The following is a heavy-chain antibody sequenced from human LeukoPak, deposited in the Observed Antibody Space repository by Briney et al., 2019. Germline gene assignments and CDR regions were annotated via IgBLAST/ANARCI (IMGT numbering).Heavy chain of an antibody. CDR2: INTNTGNP. Sequence: EASVKVSCKASGYTFTDYYIHWVRQAPGQGLEWMGWINTNTGNPTYAQGFTGRFVFSLDTSVSTAYLQISSLKAEDTAVYYCARGYYDSSGHYELFDYWGQGTLVTVSS. J-gene: IGHJ4*02. V-gene: IGHV7-4-1*02. CDR3: ARGYYDSSGHYELFDY. D-gene: IGHD3-22*01. CDR1: GYTFTDYY.